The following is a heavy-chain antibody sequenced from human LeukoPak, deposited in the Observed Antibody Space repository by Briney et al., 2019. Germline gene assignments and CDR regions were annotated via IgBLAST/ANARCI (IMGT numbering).Heavy chain of an antibody. CDR2: IYYSGST. CDR1: GGSISSYY. D-gene: IGHD2-21*02. Sequence: SETLSLTCTVSGGSISSYYWSWIRQPPGKGLEWIGYIYYSGSTNYNPSLKSRVTISVDTSKNQFSLKLSSVTAADTAVYYCAGGGDPYYFDYWGQGTLVTVSS. V-gene: IGHV4-59*01. CDR3: AGGGDPYYFDY. J-gene: IGHJ4*02.